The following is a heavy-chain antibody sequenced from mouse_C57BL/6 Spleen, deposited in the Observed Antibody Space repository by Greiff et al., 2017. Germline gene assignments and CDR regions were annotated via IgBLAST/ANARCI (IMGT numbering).Heavy chain of an antibody. CDR2: ISSGGSYT. Sequence: EVQLVESGGDLVKPGGSLKLSCAASGFTFSSYGMSWVRQTPDKRLEWVATISSGGSYTYYPDSVKGRFTISRDNAKNTLYLQMSSLKSEDTAMYYCARHNRFITTVVDAWFAYWGQGTLVTVSA. J-gene: IGHJ3*01. V-gene: IGHV5-6*01. CDR3: ARHNRFITTVVDAWFAY. CDR1: GFTFSSYG. D-gene: IGHD1-1*01.